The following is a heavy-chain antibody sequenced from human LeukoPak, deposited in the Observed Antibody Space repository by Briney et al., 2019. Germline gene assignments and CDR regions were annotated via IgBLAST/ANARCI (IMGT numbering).Heavy chain of an antibody. D-gene: IGHD2-2*01. CDR3: AREIVVVPSAMGFDP. CDR1: GYSFTTYY. J-gene: IGHJ5*02. V-gene: IGHV1-46*01. Sequence: ASVKVSCKASGYSFTTYYIHWVRQAPGQGLEWMGVINPSGGSTSFAQKFQARLTMTRDTSTSTIYMELSGLSSEDTAVYYCAREIVVVPSAMGFDPWGQGTLVTVSS. CDR2: INPSGGST.